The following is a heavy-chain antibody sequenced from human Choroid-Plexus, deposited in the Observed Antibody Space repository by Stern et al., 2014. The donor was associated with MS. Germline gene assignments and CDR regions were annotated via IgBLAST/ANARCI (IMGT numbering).Heavy chain of an antibody. CDR1: GGAMTTYY. V-gene: IGHV4-4*07. J-gene: IGHJ5*02. CDR3: ARGVAGSYYNKWFDP. Sequence: QVQLQESAPGLVKPSETLSLTCTVSGGAMTTYYWTWIRQPAGKGLEWIGRVYISGGTNYTHSLESRFTVSVDTSKTQFYLDLRSVTAADTAVYYCARGVAGSYYNKWFDPWGQGILVTVSS. D-gene: IGHD3-10*01. CDR2: VYISGGT.